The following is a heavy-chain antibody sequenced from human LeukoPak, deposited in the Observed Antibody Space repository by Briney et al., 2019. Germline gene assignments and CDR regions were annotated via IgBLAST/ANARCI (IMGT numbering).Heavy chain of an antibody. D-gene: IGHD5-24*01. CDR3: ARGKVEMPTTLYYGMDV. Sequence: ASVKVSCKASGYTFTSYDINWVRQATGQGLEWMGWMNPNSGNTGYAQKFQGRVTMTRNTSISTAYMELSSLRSEDTAVYYCARGKVEMPTTLYYGMDVWGQGTTVTVSS. V-gene: IGHV1-8*01. CDR2: MNPNSGNT. J-gene: IGHJ6*02. CDR1: GYTFTSYD.